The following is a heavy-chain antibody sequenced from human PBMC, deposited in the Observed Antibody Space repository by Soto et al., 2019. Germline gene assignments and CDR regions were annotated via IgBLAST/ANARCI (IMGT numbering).Heavy chain of an antibody. D-gene: IGHD2-2*01. V-gene: IGHV3-7*01. CDR1: GFTFSSYW. CDR2: IKQDGSEK. CDR3: ARDSAVVVPAAMDV. Sequence: GGSLRLSCAASGFTFSSYWMSWVRQAQGKGLEWVANIKQDGSEKYYVDSVKGRFTISRDNAKNSLYLQMNSLRAEDTAVYYCARDSAVVVPAAMDVWGKGTTVTVSS. J-gene: IGHJ6*04.